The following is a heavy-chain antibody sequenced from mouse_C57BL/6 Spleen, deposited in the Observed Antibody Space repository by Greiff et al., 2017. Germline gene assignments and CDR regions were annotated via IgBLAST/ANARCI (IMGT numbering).Heavy chain of an antibody. V-gene: IGHV1-80*01. J-gene: IGHJ2*01. CDR2: IYPGDGDT. CDR1: GYAFSSYW. Sequence: QVQLKQSGAELVKPGASVKISCKASGYAFSSYWMTWVKQRPGKGLEWIGQIYPGDGDTNYNGKFKGKATLTADKSSSTAYMQLSSLTSEDSAVXFCARDGYDEGGYFDYWGQGTTLTVSS. D-gene: IGHD2-2*01. CDR3: ARDGYDEGGYFDY.